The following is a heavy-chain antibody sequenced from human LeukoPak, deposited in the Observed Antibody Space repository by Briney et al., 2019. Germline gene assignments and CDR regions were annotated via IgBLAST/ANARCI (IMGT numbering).Heavy chain of an antibody. CDR2: INPNSGGT. CDR1: GYTFSVYH. D-gene: IGHD2-21*02. CDR3: ARRPLYCGGDCYHFDY. V-gene: IGHV1-2*02. Sequence: GASVTVSFTASGYTFSVYHLHWVRQAPGQGLEWMGWINPNSGGTNYAQKFQGRVTMTRDTSISTAYMELSRLRSDDTAVYYCARRPLYCGGDCYHFDYWGQGALVTVSS. J-gene: IGHJ4*02.